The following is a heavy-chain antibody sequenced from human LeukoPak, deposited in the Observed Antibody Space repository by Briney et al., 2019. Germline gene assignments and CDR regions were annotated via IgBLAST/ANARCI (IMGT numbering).Heavy chain of an antibody. CDR1: GFTYSNYA. V-gene: IGHV3-23*01. D-gene: IGHD3-22*01. J-gene: IGHJ6*03. CDR2: ISGSGVST. CDR3: AKGSTFYYDSSVYYFYIDV. Sequence: GGSLRLSCAASGFTYSNYAMSWVRQAPGKGLEWVSFISGSGVSTYYADSVKGQFIISRDNSRNTLYLQMDSPRSEDTAVYYCAKGSTFYYDSSVYYFYIDVWGKGTTVTVSS.